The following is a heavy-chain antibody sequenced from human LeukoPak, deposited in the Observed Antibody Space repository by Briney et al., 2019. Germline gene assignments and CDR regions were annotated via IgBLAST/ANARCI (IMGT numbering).Heavy chain of an antibody. J-gene: IGHJ4*02. CDR3: TPSIAVAGSLDY. Sequence: GGSLRLSCAASGFTFSNAWMSWVRQAPGKGLEWVGRIKSKTDGGTTDYAAPVKGRFTLSRDDSKNTLNLQMNSLKTEDTAVYYCTPSIAVAGSLDYWGQGTLVTVSS. CDR1: GFTFSNAW. CDR2: IKSKTDGGTT. D-gene: IGHD6-19*01. V-gene: IGHV3-15*01.